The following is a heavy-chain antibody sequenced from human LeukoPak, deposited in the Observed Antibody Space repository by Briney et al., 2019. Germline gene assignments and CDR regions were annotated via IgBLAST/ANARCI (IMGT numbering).Heavy chain of an antibody. J-gene: IGHJ3*02. CDR1: GFTFSSYA. D-gene: IGHD2-21*02. Sequence: PGGSLRLSCAASGFTFSSYAMSWVRQAPGKGLEWVSAISGSGGSTYYADSVKGRFTISRDNSKNTLYLQMNSLRAEDTAVYYCANPNLPWARQSYCGGDCHAFDIWGQGTMVTVSS. CDR2: ISGSGGST. CDR3: ANPNLPWARQSYCGGDCHAFDI. V-gene: IGHV3-23*01.